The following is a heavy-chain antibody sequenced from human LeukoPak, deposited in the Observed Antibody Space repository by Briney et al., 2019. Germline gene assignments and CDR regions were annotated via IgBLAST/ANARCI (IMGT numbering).Heavy chain of an antibody. CDR1: GFTFSSYE. CDR2: ISSSGSTI. V-gene: IGHV3-48*03. CDR3: ARGAVAGTGFDY. D-gene: IGHD6-19*01. J-gene: IGHJ4*02. Sequence: GGSLRLSCEASGFTFSSYEMNWVRQAPGKGLEWVSYISSSGSTIYYADSVKGRFTISRDNAKNSLYLQMNSLRAEDTAVYYCARGAVAGTGFDYWGQGTLVTVSS.